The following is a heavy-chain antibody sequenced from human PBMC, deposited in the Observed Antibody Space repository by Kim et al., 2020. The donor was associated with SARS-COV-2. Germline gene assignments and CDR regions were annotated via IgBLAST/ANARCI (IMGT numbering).Heavy chain of an antibody. D-gene: IGHD2-15*01. J-gene: IGHJ4*02. CDR1: GGSISSSSYY. CDR2: IYYSGST. Sequence: SETLSLTCTVSGGSISSSSYYWGWIRQPPGKGLEWIGSIYYSGSTYYNPSLKSRVTISVDTSKNQFSLKLSSVTAADTAVYYCARIRVRYCSGGSCFEYFDYWGQGTLVTVSS. CDR3: ARIRVRYCSGGSCFEYFDY. V-gene: IGHV4-39*07.